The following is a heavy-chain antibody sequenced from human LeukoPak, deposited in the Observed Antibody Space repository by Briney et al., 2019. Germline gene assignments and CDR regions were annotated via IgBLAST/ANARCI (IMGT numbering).Heavy chain of an antibody. CDR3: ARTLSIAARFDP. V-gene: IGHV4-34*01. Sequence: KASETLALTCAVYGGSFSGYYWSWIRQPPGKGLEGIGEINHSGSTNYNPSLKSRVTISVDTSKNQFSLKLSSVTAADTAVYYCARTLSIAARFDPWGQGTLVTVSS. D-gene: IGHD6-6*01. CDR2: INHSGST. J-gene: IGHJ5*02. CDR1: GGSFSGYY.